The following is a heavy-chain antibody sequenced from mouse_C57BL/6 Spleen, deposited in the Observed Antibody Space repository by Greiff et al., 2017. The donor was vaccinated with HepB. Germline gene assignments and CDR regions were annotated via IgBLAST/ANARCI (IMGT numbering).Heavy chain of an antibody. J-gene: IGHJ1*03. D-gene: IGHD1-1*01. Sequence: EVMLVESGGGLVQPKGSLKLSCAASGFSFNTYAMNWVRQAPGKGLEWVARIRSKSNNYATYYADSVKDRFTISRDDSESMLYLQMNNLKTEDTAMYYCVRHVNYGSFYWYFDVWGTGTTVTVSS. CDR1: GFSFNTYA. CDR3: VRHVNYGSFYWYFDV. V-gene: IGHV10-1*01. CDR2: IRSKSNNYAT.